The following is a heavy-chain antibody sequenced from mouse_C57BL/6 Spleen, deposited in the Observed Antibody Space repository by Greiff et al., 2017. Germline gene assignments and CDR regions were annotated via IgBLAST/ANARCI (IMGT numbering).Heavy chain of an antibody. J-gene: IGHJ4*01. CDR3: ARDGINYEGTISMDY. CDR2: ISDGGSYT. D-gene: IGHD1-1*01. Sequence: VQLKESGGGLVKPGGSLKLSCAASGFTFSSYAMSWVRQTPEKRLEWVATISDGGSYTYYPDNVKGRFTIARDNAKNNLYLQMSHLKSEDTAMYYCARDGINYEGTISMDYWGQGTSVTVSS. V-gene: IGHV5-4*01. CDR1: GFTFSSYA.